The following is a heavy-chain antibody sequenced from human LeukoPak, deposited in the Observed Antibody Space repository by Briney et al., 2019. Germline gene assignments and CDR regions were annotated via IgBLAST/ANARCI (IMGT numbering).Heavy chain of an antibody. V-gene: IGHV3-23*01. D-gene: IGHD2-21*02. J-gene: IGHJ4*02. CDR2: IGGSGGRT. CDR1: GFTFSSYA. Sequence: QSGGSLRLSCAASGFTFSSYAMSWVRQAPGKGLEGVAAIGGSGGRTYYADSVRGRFTISRDNSKSTLYLQLNSLRADDTSVYYCAKDLGQTASTDFDYWGQGTLVTVSS. CDR3: AKDLGQTASTDFDY.